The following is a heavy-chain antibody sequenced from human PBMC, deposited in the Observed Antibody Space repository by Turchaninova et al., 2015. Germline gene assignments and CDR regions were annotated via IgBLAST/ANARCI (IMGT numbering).Heavy chain of an antibody. V-gene: IGHV1-2*06. J-gene: IGHJ5*02. D-gene: IGHD3-3*01. CDR3: ASLIRFLEAFDP. CDR2: SNPNRGGT. Sequence: QVQLVQSGAEVKKPGASVKVSCKASGYTFTGYYMHWVRQAPGKGLEWMGRSNPNRGGTNYAQKFQGRVTMTRDTSISTAYMELSRLRSDDTAVYYCASLIRFLEAFDPWGQGTLVTVSS. CDR1: GYTFTGYY.